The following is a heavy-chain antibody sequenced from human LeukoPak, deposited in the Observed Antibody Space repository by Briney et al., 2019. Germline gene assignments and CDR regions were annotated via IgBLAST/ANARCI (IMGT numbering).Heavy chain of an antibody. D-gene: IGHD2-15*01. J-gene: IGHJ6*03. CDR3: ASTGGGELLLPLPHYDYYMDV. CDR2: IYLSGST. CDR1: GYSISSGYY. V-gene: IGHV4-38-2*01. Sequence: PETLCLTCAVSGYSISSGYYWGWIRQPPGKGLEWIGSIYLSGSTYYNPSLKSRVTISVDSSKNQFSLKLSSVTAADTAVYYCASTGGGELLLPLPHYDYYMDVWGKGTTVTVSS.